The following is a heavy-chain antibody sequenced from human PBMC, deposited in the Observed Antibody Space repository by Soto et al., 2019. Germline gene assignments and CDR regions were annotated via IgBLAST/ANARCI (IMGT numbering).Heavy chain of an antibody. CDR2: IDHSGVT. V-gene: IGHV4-34*01. CDR3: ARESAAGPDY. Sequence: PSETLSLTCAVYVGSFSGYYWSWIRQPPGKWLEWIGEIDHSGVTXXXPSLKSLVXISVDTSENQFXLKLSXVTAAGTAVYYCARESAAGPDYWRQGTLVTVSS. CDR1: VGSFSGYY. D-gene: IGHD6-13*01. J-gene: IGHJ4*02.